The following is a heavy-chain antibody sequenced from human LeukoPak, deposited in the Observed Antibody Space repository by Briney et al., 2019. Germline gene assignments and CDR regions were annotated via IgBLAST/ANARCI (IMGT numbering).Heavy chain of an antibody. CDR1: GGSISSGGYY. V-gene: IGHV4-31*03. Sequence: SETLSLTCTVSGGSISSGGYYWSWIRQHPGKGLEWIGYIYYSGSTYYNPSLKSRVTISVDTSKNQFSLKLSSVTAADTAVYYCARDSYYDFWSGLDPWGQGTLVTVSS. D-gene: IGHD3-3*01. CDR3: ARDSYYDFWSGLDP. J-gene: IGHJ5*02. CDR2: IYYSGST.